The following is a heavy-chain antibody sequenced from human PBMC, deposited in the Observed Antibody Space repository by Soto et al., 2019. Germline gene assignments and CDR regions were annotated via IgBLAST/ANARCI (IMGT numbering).Heavy chain of an antibody. Sequence: SETLSLTCAVECGSLNDNYWNWIRQPPGEGLEWIGEINHRGSTKYNPSLKSRVTISADTSKNQISLKLTSVTAADTAVYYCAIWFGVYWGQGTLVIVSS. CDR1: CGSLNDNY. J-gene: IGHJ4*02. D-gene: IGHD3-10*01. CDR2: INHRGST. V-gene: IGHV4-34*01. CDR3: AIWFGVY.